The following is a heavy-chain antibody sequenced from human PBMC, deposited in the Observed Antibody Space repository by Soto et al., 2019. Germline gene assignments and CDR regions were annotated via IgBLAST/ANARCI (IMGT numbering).Heavy chain of an antibody. D-gene: IGHD1-26*01. CDR3: ARDRVVVGTTNYYYAMDV. CDR1: GYSFISFY. J-gene: IGHJ6*02. V-gene: IGHV1-46*01. CDR2: INPSDGSS. Sequence: ASVKVSCKASGYSFISFYIHWVRQAPGQGLEWMGAINPSDGSSSYAQNFQGRVTMTRDTSTSTVYMELSSLRSEDTAVYYCARDRVVVGTTNYYYAMDVWGQGTTVTVSS.